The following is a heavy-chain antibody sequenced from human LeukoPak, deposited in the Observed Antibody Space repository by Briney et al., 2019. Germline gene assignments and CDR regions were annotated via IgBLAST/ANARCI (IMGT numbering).Heavy chain of an antibody. J-gene: IGHJ6*03. Sequence: GSLRLSCAASGFTVSSNYMSWIRQPPGKGLEWIGYIYYSGSTNYNPSLKSRVTISVDTSKNQFSLKLSSVTAADTAVYYCARVTYYYDSSGPGGYYYYMDVWGKGTTVTISS. CDR2: IYYSGST. CDR3: ARVTYYYDSSGPGGYYYYMDV. CDR1: GFTVSSNY. V-gene: IGHV4-59*02. D-gene: IGHD3-22*01.